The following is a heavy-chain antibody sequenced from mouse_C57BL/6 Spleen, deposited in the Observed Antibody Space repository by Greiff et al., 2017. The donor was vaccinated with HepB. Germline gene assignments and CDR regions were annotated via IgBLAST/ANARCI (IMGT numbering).Heavy chain of an antibody. CDR2: IHPSDSDT. V-gene: IGHV1-74*01. CDR3: AAYGNYFAWFAY. CDR1: GYTFTSYW. J-gene: IGHJ3*01. Sequence: QVQLKQPGAELVKPGASVKVSCKASGYTFTSYWMHWVKQRPGQGLEWIGRIHPSDSDTNYNQKFKGKATLTVDKSSSTAYMQLSSLTSEDSAVYYCAAYGNYFAWFAYWGQGTLFTVSA. D-gene: IGHD2-1*01.